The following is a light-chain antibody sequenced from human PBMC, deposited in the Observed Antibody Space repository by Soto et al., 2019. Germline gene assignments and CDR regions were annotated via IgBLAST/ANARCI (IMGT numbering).Light chain of an antibody. J-gene: IGKJ4*01. Sequence: IQMTQSPSTLSASVGDRVTITCRASQSISSWLAWYQQKPAKAPNILMYDASTLHSGVPSRFSGGGSGTDFTITISSMQPEDFATYYCQQVNVYPSTFGGGTKVDI. V-gene: IGKV1-5*01. CDR1: QSISSW. CDR2: DAS. CDR3: QQVNVYPST.